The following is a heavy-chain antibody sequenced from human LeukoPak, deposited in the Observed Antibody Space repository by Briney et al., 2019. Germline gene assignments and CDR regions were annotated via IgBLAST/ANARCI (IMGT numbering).Heavy chain of an antibody. CDR3: ARAYYYDSSGYFDY. CDR2: VYNSGST. Sequence: SETLSLTCIVSGGSISRGSYYWNWIRQPAGKGLEWMGRVYNSGSTNYNPSLKSRVTISVDTSKNQFSLKLSSVTAADTAMYYCARAYYYDSSGYFDYWGQGTLVTVSS. CDR1: GGSISRGSYY. V-gene: IGHV4-61*02. J-gene: IGHJ4*02. D-gene: IGHD3-22*01.